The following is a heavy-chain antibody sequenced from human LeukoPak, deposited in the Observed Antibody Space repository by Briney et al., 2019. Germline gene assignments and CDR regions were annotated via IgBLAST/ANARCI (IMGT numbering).Heavy chain of an antibody. CDR2: ISTTNDV. CDR1: GFTFSSYS. V-gene: IGHV3-21*06. CDR3: ARTYYYGESDIFGH. D-gene: IGHD3-10*01. Sequence: GGTLRLSCAASGFTFSSYSMNWVPQAPGKGQEWVSFISTTNDVYYADSVKGRFTISRDNAKNSLYLQMDSLRAEDTAVYYCARTYYYGESDIFGHWGQGTLVTVSS. J-gene: IGHJ4*02.